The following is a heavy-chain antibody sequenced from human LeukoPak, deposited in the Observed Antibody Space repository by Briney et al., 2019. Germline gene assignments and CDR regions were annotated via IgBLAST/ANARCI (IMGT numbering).Heavy chain of an antibody. CDR1: GYTFSNYD. CDR2: MNPNSGNT. D-gene: IGHD2-2*01. V-gene: IGHV1-8*01. CDR3: ARAIRHQLLSDY. Sequence: ASVRVSCKTSGYTFSNYDINWVRQAPGQGPEWMGWMNPNSGNTGYALQFQGRVTMTRDTPIPTAYMELSGLRSDDTAVYYCARAIRHQLLSDYWGQGTLVTVSS. J-gene: IGHJ4*02.